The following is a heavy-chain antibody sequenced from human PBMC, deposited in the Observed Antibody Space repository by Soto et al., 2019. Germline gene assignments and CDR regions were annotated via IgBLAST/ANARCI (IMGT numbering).Heavy chain of an antibody. CDR2: MNPNSGNA. CDR1: GYTFTSYD. Sequence: GASVKVSCKASGYTFTSYDINWVRQATGQGLEWMGWMNPNSGNAGYAQKFQGRVTMTRNTSISTAYMELSSLRSEDTAVYYCARGLRFLEWLLYWDYWGQGTLVTVSS. CDR3: ARGLRFLEWLLYWDY. J-gene: IGHJ4*02. V-gene: IGHV1-8*01. D-gene: IGHD3-3*01.